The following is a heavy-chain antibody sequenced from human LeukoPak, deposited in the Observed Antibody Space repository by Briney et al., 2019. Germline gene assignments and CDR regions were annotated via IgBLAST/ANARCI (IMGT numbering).Heavy chain of an antibody. Sequence: ASVKVSCKASGYTFTGYYMHWVRQAPGQGLEWMGWMNPNSGNTGYAQKFQGRATMTRNTSISTAYMELSSLRSEDTAVYYCARGRTAGYLYSSSWAPPGYWGQGTLVTVSS. CDR3: ARGRTAGYLYSSSWAPPGY. V-gene: IGHV1-8*02. D-gene: IGHD6-13*01. CDR1: GYTFTGYY. CDR2: MNPNSGNT. J-gene: IGHJ4*02.